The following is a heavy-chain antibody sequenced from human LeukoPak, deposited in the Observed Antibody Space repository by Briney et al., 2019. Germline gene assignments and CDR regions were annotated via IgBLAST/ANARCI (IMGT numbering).Heavy chain of an antibody. D-gene: IGHD1-20*01. CDR3: ARDFRGVTGTTLDY. Sequence: GGSLRLSCAASGFTFDDYAMHWVRQAPGKGLEWVSGISWNSGSIGYADSVKGRFTISRDNAKNSLFLQMHSLRAEDTAVYYCARDFRGVTGTTLDYWGQGTLVIVSS. CDR2: ISWNSGSI. J-gene: IGHJ4*02. CDR1: GFTFDDYA. V-gene: IGHV3-9*01.